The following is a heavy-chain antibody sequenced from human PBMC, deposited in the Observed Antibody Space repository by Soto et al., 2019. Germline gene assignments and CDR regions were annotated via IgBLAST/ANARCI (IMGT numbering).Heavy chain of an antibody. CDR3: ASGISGDYLFDY. CDR2: INHSGST. V-gene: IGHV4-34*01. J-gene: IGHJ4*02. CDR1: GGSFSGYY. Sequence: QVQLQQWGAGLLKPSETLSLTCAVYGGSFSGYYWSWIRQPPGKGLEWIGEINHSGSTNYNPSLKSRVTISVDTSKTQFSLKLSSVTAADTAVYYCASGISGDYLFDYWGQGTLVTVSS. D-gene: IGHD4-17*01.